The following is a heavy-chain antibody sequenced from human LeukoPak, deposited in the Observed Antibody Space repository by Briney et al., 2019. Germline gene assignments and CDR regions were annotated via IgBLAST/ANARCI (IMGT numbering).Heavy chain of an antibody. CDR2: INHSGST. CDR3: ARHEGPGRFDP. D-gene: IGHD1-14*01. V-gene: IGHV4-34*01. CDR1: GGSFSGYY. Sequence: PSETLSLTCAVYGGSFSGYYWSWIRQPPGKGLEWIGEINHSGSTNYNPSLKSRVTISVDTSKNQFSLKLSSMTAADTAVYYCARHEGPGRFDPWGQGTLVTVSS. J-gene: IGHJ5*02.